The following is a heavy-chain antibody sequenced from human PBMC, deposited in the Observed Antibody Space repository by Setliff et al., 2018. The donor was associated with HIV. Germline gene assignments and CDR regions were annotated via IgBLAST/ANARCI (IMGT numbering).Heavy chain of an antibody. V-gene: IGHV4-4*02. CDR2: IYHSGSL. D-gene: IGHD2-2*01. CDR1: GDSVSSTDC. CDR3: ARGDTTWPTQLLDV. Sequence: PSETLSLTCSVSGDSVSSTDCLWGWVRQAPGKGLEWIGEIYHSGSLNLNPSLRSRVTMSVDKSKNQFSLRLSSVTAADTAVYYCARGDTTWPTQLLDVWGKGTTVTVSS. J-gene: IGHJ6*04.